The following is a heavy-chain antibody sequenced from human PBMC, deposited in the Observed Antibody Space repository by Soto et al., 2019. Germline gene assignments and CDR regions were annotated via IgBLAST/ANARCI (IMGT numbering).Heavy chain of an antibody. J-gene: IGHJ4*02. V-gene: IGHV1-69*02. D-gene: IGHD5-18*01. CDR3: GNRGYSYGFVIY. CDR1: GGTFSSYT. Sequence: QVQLVQSGAEVKNPGSSVKVSCQASGGTFSSYTFSWVRQAPGQGLEWMGRLIPMLGIANYAQKFQGSVTITEDKSTSTAYMELSSLSSEDTAVYHCGNRGYSYGFVIYWGQGTLVTVSS. CDR2: LIPMLGIA.